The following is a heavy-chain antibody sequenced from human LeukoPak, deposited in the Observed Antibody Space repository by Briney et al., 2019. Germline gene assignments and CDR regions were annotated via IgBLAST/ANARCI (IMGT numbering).Heavy chain of an antibody. D-gene: IGHD3-10*02. V-gene: IGHV3-48*04. CDR2: ISSSGSTI. Sequence: GSLRLSCAASGFTFSSYAMSWVRQAPGKGLEWVSYISSSGSTIYYADSVKGRFTISRDNAKNSLYLQMNSLRAEDTAVYYCAELGITMIGGVWGKGTTVTVSS. CDR1: GFTFSSYA. J-gene: IGHJ6*04. CDR3: AELGITMIGGV.